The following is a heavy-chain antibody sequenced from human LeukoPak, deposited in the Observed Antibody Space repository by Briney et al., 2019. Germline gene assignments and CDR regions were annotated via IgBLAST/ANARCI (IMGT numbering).Heavy chain of an antibody. J-gene: IGHJ6*03. CDR3: ARGRGLNGDYGHYYYYMDV. CDR2: MNPNSGNT. V-gene: IGHV1-8*03. Sequence: ASVKVSCKASGYTFTSSDINWVRQATGQGLEWMGWMNPNSGNTGYAQKFQGRVSITRNTSISTAYMELSSLRSEDTAVYYCARGRGLNGDYGHYYYYMDVWGKGTTVTVSS. D-gene: IGHD4-17*01. CDR1: GYTFTSSD.